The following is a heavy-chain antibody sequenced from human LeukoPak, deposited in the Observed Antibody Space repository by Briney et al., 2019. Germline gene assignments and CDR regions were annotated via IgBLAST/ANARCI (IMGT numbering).Heavy chain of an antibody. Sequence: ASVRVSCKASGYAFTGYYMHWVRQAPGQGLEWMGWINPNSGGTNYAQKFQGRVTMTRDTSISTAYMELSRLRSDDTAVYYCASSDSSGYYYVYWGQGTLVTVSS. CDR2: INPNSGGT. D-gene: IGHD3-22*01. J-gene: IGHJ4*02. V-gene: IGHV1-2*02. CDR3: ASSDSSGYYYVY. CDR1: GYAFTGYY.